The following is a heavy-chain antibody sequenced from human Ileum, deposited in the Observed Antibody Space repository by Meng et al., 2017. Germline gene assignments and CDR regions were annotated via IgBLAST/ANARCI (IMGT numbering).Heavy chain of an antibody. D-gene: IGHD3-22*01. CDR3: AKGGYYDGDRLRGFDC. V-gene: IGHV3-23*01. CDR2: TSGGGNVI. J-gene: IGHJ4*02. Sequence: GESPMTSRASSGFISSDYAMTWVRQAPGKGLEWVSLTSGGGNVIYYAESVKGRFTISRDNSKNTLYLQMNSLGADDTAVYYCAKGGYYDGDRLRGFDCWGQGTLVTVSS. CDR1: GFISSDYA.